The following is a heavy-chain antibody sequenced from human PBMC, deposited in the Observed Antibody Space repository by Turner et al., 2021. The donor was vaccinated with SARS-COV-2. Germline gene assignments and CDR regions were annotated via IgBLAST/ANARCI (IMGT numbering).Heavy chain of an antibody. CDR2: ISSSSSYI. Sequence: EVQLVESGGGRVKPGGSLNLPCAASEFTFSSYTMYWVRQAPGKGLEWVSSISSSSSYIYYADSVKGRFTISRDNAKNSLYLQMNSLRAEDTAVYYCARGTYYYDSSVYSGTNWFDPWGQGTLVTVSS. CDR3: ARGTYYYDSSVYSGTNWFDP. J-gene: IGHJ5*02. CDR1: EFTFSSYT. V-gene: IGHV3-21*01. D-gene: IGHD3-22*01.